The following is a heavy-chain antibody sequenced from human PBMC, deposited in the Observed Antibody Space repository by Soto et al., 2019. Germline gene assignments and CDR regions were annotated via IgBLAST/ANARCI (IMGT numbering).Heavy chain of an antibody. V-gene: IGHV3-23*01. CDR1: GFTFTNYA. J-gene: IGHJ3*01. Sequence: EVQLLESGGGLVQPGGSLRLSCAASGFTFTNYAMNWVRQAPGKGLVWVSSITGRGVKTYYADSVKGRFTNSRDNTKRTLYAQMCSLSADDSAVLYGARDREDYGDPDAFDLWGQGTRVAVSS. D-gene: IGHD4-17*01. CDR2: ITGRGVKT. CDR3: ARDREDYGDPDAFDL.